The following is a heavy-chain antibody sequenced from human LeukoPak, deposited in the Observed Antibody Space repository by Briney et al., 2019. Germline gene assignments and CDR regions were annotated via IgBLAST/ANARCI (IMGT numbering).Heavy chain of an antibody. CDR1: GFTFGDYA. J-gene: IGHJ4*02. V-gene: IGHV3-49*04. CDR3: TRASTVGAPFDY. Sequence: GGSLRLSCTASGFTFGDYAMSWVRQAPGKGLEWVGFIRSKAYGGTTEYAASVKGRFTISRDDSKSIAYLQMNSLKTEDAAVYYCTRASTVGAPFDYWGQGTLVTVSS. D-gene: IGHD1-26*01. CDR2: IRSKAYGGTT.